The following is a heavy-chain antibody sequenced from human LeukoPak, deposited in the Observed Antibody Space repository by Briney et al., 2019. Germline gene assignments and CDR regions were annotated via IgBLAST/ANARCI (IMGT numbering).Heavy chain of an antibody. D-gene: IGHD4-17*01. CDR3: ASLLLTTVRVDAFDI. V-gene: IGHV3-48*04. J-gene: IGHJ3*02. CDR2: ISSSGSTI. Sequence: GGSLRLSRASSGFTFSSYWMSWVRQAPGKGLEWVSYISSSGSTIYYADSVKGRFTISRDNAKNSLYLQMNSLRAEDTAVYYCASLLLTTVRVDAFDIWGQGTMVTVSS. CDR1: GFTFSSYW.